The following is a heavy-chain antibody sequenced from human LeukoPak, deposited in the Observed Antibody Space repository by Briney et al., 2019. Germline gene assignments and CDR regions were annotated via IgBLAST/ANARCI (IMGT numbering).Heavy chain of an antibody. D-gene: IGHD3-22*01. J-gene: IGHJ1*01. CDR1: GGSISTYY. Sequence: SETLSLTCTVSGGSISTYYWSWIRQPPGRGLEWIGYIYHSGSTKYNPSLKSRVTISVDTSKNHFSLKLSSVTAADTAVYYCARGGDTSGYYYFEYFHHWGQSTLVAVSS. CDR3: ARGGDTSGYYYFEYFHH. V-gene: IGHV4-59*08. CDR2: IYHSGST.